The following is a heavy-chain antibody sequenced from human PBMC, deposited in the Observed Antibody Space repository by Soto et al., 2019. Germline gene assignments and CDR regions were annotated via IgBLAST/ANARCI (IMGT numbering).Heavy chain of an antibody. CDR3: ARDCSSTSCYSKMDYYYYGMDV. J-gene: IGHJ6*02. Sequence: ASVKVSCKASGYTFTSYGISWVRQAPGQGLEWMGWISAYNGNTNYAQKLQGRVTMTTDTSTSTAYMELRSLRSDDTAVYYCARDCSSTSCYSKMDYYYYGMDVWGQGTTVTVSS. V-gene: IGHV1-18*01. CDR1: GYTFTSYG. CDR2: ISAYNGNT. D-gene: IGHD2-2*01.